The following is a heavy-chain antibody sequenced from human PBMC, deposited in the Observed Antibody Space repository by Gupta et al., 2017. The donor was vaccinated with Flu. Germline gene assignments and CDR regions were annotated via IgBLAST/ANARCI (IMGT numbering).Heavy chain of an antibody. CDR2: IKQDGSEK. CDR3: ASATITMMEGDY. J-gene: IGHJ4*02. V-gene: IGHV3-7*01. D-gene: IGHD3-22*01. Sequence: VRQAPGKGLEWVANIKQDGSEKYYVDSVKGRFTISRDNAKNSLYLQMNSLRAEDTAVYYCASATITMMEGDYWGQGTLVTVSS.